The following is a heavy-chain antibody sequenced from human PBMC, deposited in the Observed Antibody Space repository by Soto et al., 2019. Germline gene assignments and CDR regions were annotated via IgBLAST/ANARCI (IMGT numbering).Heavy chain of an antibody. D-gene: IGHD4-4*01. CDR2: IYWDDDK. CDR3: AHRPLDYNSYAPYFDY. CDR1: GFSLTTDGAG. J-gene: IGHJ4*02. Sequence: QITLRETGPTLVNPTQTLTLTCTLSGFSLTTDGAGVGWIRQPPGKDLEWRALIYWDDDKRYSPSLRSRLTITKDTSKNQVVLTMTNVDPVDTATYYCAHRPLDYNSYAPYFDYWGQGTLVTVSS. V-gene: IGHV2-5*02.